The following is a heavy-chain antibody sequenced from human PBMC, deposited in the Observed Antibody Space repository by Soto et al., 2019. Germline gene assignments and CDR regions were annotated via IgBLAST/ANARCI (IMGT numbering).Heavy chain of an antibody. J-gene: IGHJ2*01. Sequence: GGSLRLSCAASGFTFSSYAMSWVRQAPGKGLEWVSAISGSGGSTYYADSVKGRFTISRDNSKNTLYLQMNSLRAEDTAVYYCATQFYLDYGDFLPDFDLWGRGTLVTVSS. CDR1: GFTFSSYA. D-gene: IGHD4-17*01. V-gene: IGHV3-23*01. CDR3: ATQFYLDYGDFLPDFDL. CDR2: ISGSGGST.